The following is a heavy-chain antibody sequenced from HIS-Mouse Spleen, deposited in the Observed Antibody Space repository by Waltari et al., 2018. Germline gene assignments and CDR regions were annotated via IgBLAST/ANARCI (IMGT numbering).Heavy chain of an antibody. CDR3: AREIPYSSSWYDWYFDL. CDR1: GGSISSSSYY. J-gene: IGHJ2*01. D-gene: IGHD6-13*01. V-gene: IGHV4-39*07. Sequence: QLQLQESGPGLVKPSETLSLTCTVSGGSISSSSYYWGWIRQPPGKGLEWIGSIYYSGSTYYNPTLKSRVTLSVATSTNQFSLKLRSVTAADTAVYYCAREIPYSSSWYDWYFDLWGRGTLVTVSS. CDR2: IYYSGST.